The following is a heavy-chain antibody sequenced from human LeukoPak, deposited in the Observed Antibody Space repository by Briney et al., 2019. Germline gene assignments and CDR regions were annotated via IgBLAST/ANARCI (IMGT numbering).Heavy chain of an antibody. Sequence: GGSLRPSCAASGFTFSSYWMHWVRQAPGKGMVWVSRINTDGSSTTYADSVKGRFTISRDNAKNTLYLQMNSLRVEDTAVYFCARGWYYGMDVWGQGTTVIVSS. CDR3: ARGWYYGMDV. CDR1: GFTFSSYW. J-gene: IGHJ6*02. D-gene: IGHD2-15*01. V-gene: IGHV3-74*01. CDR2: INTDGSST.